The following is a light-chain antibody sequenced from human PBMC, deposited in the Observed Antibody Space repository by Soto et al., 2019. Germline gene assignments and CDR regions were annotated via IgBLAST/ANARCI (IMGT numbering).Light chain of an antibody. CDR3: QQYENLPT. J-gene: IGKJ5*01. CDR2: DAS. CDR1: QDISNY. Sequence: DIHMAQSPSSLSASVGDRVTISCQASQDISNYLNWYQQKPGKAPKLLIYDASNLETGVPSRFSGSGSGTDFTFTISRLQPEDIATYYCQQYENLPTCGQGTRLEIK. V-gene: IGKV1-33*01.